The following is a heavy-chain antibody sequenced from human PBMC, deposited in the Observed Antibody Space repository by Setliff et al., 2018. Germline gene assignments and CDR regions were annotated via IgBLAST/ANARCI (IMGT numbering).Heavy chain of an antibody. V-gene: IGHV1-18*01. CDR1: GYTFTSYG. Sequence: ASVKVSCKASGYTFTSYGISWVRQAPGQGLEWMGWISAYNGNTNYAQKLQGRVTMTTDTSTSTAYMELRSLRSEDTAVYYCARVNPTMITFGGVIVIWFDPWGQGTLVTSPQ. CDR2: ISAYNGNT. D-gene: IGHD3-16*02. J-gene: IGHJ5*02. CDR3: ARVNPTMITFGGVIVIWFDP.